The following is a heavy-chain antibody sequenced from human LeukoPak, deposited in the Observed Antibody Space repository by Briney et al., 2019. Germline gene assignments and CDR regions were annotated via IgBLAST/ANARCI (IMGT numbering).Heavy chain of an antibody. Sequence: PSETLSLTCTVSGGSMSSYYWSWIRQPPVKGLEWIGYIYYSGSTNYNPSLKSRVTISVNTSKNQFSLKLSSVTAADTAVYYCARVESYYHIRTYYDALDIWGQGTMVTVSS. CDR2: IYYSGST. CDR3: ARVESYYHIRTYYDALDI. V-gene: IGHV4-59*01. J-gene: IGHJ3*02. CDR1: GGSMSSYY. D-gene: IGHD3-22*01.